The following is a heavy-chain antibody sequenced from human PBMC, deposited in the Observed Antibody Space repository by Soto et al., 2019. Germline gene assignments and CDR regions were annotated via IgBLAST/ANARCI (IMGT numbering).Heavy chain of an antibody. CDR2: ISTYNGDT. Sequence: QVQLVQSGPEVKKPGASAKVSCEASGYTFTTSGISWVRQAPGQGLEWMGWISTYNGDTNSAQKFQGRVTMTADTSTGTAYMELMSLKSDDTAVYYCARQGSWPYYYYGLDVWGQGTTVTVSS. J-gene: IGHJ6*02. V-gene: IGHV1-18*01. CDR3: ARQGSWPYYYYGLDV. CDR1: GYTFTTSG. D-gene: IGHD1-26*01.